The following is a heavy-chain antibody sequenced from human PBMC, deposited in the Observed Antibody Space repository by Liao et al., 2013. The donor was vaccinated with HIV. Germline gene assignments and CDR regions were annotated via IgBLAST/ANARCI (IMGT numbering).Heavy chain of an antibody. CDR2: IYYSGST. D-gene: IGHD6-6*01. CDR3: ARVGEGYSRSSLYFDD. V-gene: IGHV4-59*01. Sequence: QVQLQESGPGPVKPSETLSLTCTVSGGSISGYYWSWIRQPPGKGLEWIGYIYYSGSTNYNPSLKSRVTISVDTSKNQVSLKLSSVTAADTAVYYCARVGEGYSRSSLYFDDWGQGTPVTVSS. CDR1: GGSISGYY. J-gene: IGHJ4*02.